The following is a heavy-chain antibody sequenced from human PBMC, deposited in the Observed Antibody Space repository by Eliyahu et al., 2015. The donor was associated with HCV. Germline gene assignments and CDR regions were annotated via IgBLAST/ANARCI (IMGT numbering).Heavy chain of an antibody. V-gene: IGHV4-4*07. CDR1: XGSISSYY. D-gene: IGHD3-10*01. CDR3: ARGAYRGDYYGMDV. J-gene: IGHJ6*01. Sequence: XVQLQESGPGLVKPSXTLSLTCTVSXGSISSYYWSWIRQPAGKGLEWIGXIYTSGSTNYNPXLKSRVTMSVDTSKNQFSLKLSSVTAADTAVYYCARGAYRGDYYGMDVWGQGTTVTVSS. CDR2: IYTSGST.